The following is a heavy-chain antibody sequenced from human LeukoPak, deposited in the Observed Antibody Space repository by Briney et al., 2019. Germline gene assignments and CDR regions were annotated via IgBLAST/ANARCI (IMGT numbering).Heavy chain of an antibody. CDR1: GGSISSSSYY. CDR3: ARAPRITVIVVVITYFDY. CDR2: IYYSGST. V-gene: IGHV4-39*01. D-gene: IGHD3-22*01. Sequence: PSETLSLTCTVSGGSISSSSYYWGWIRQPPGKGLEWIGSIYYSGSTCYNPSLKSRVTISVDTSKNQFSLKLSSVTAADTAVYYCARAPRITVIVVVITYFDYWGQGTLVTVSS. J-gene: IGHJ4*02.